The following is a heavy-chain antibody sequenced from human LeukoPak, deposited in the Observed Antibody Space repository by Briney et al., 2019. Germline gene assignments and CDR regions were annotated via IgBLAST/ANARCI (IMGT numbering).Heavy chain of an antibody. CDR3: ARSSSGYSSGWYYFDY. J-gene: IGHJ4*02. CDR1: GGTFSSYA. V-gene: IGHV1-69*01. D-gene: IGHD6-19*01. CDR2: IIPIFGTA. Sequence: SVKVSCKASGGTFSSYAISWVRQAPGQGLEWMGGIIPIFGTANYAQKFQGRVTITADESTSTAYMELSSLRSEDTAVYYCARSSSGYSSGWYYFDYWGQGTLVTVSS.